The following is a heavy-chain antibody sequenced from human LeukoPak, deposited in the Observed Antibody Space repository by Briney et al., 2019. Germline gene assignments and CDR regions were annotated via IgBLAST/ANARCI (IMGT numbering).Heavy chain of an antibody. CDR3: GRHPGGSGSPIDY. V-gene: IGHV4-39*01. J-gene: IGHJ4*02. CDR2: LYYXGRT. D-gene: IGHD3-10*01. CDR1: GXXXXXXSXX. Sequence: SETLSLTCTVSGXXXXXXSXXXXXXRXPXXKXXXXXXSLYYXGRTYYNPSLESRVTISVDTSKNQFSLKLSSVTAADTAVYYCGRHPGGSGSPIDYWGQGTLVSVSS.